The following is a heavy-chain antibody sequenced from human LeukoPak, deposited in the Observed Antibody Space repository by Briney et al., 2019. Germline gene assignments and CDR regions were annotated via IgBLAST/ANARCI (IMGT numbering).Heavy chain of an antibody. Sequence: PSETLSLTCTVSGGSISSGGYYWSWIRQPPGKGLEWIGYIYHSGSTYYNPSLKSRVTISVDRSKNQFSLKLSSVTAADTAVYYCAREVVGPNADFDYWGQGTLVTVSS. V-gene: IGHV4-30-2*01. CDR1: GGSISSGGYY. CDR3: AREVVGPNADFDY. D-gene: IGHD1-26*01. J-gene: IGHJ4*02. CDR2: IYHSGST.